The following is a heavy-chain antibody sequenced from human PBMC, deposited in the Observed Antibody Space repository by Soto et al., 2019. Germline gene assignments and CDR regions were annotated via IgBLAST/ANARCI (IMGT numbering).Heavy chain of an antibody. V-gene: IGHV3-23*01. Sequence: QPGGSLRLSCAASGFTFSSYAMSWVRQAPGKGLEWVSAISGSGGSTYYADSVKGRFTISGDNSKNTLYLQMNSLRAEDTAVYYCAKIIAAAGSYYFDYWGQGTLVTVSS. CDR2: ISGSGGST. D-gene: IGHD6-13*01. CDR1: GFTFSSYA. CDR3: AKIIAAAGSYYFDY. J-gene: IGHJ4*02.